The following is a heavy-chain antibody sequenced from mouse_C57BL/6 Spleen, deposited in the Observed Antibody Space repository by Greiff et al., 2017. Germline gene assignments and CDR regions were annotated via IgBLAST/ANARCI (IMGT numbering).Heavy chain of an antibody. Sequence: VTLKESGAELVKPGASVKLSCTASGFNIKDYYMHWVKQRTEQGLEWIGRIDPEDGETKYAPKFQGKAPITADTSSNTAYLQLCSLTSVDTAVYYCARGDDGYSAWFAYWGQGTLVTVSA. CDR1: GFNIKDYY. V-gene: IGHV14-2*01. CDR2: IDPEDGET. D-gene: IGHD2-3*01. CDR3: ARGDDGYSAWFAY. J-gene: IGHJ3*01.